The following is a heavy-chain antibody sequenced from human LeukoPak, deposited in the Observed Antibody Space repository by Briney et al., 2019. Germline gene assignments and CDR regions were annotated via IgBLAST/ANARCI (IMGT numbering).Heavy chain of an antibody. Sequence: SETLSLTCAVYGGSFSGYYWSWIRQPPGKGLEWIGEINHSGSTNYNPSLKSRVTISVDTSKNQFSLKLSSVTAADTAVYYCATLEDSSWRDYWGQGTLVTVSS. CDR3: ATLEDSSWRDY. J-gene: IGHJ4*02. V-gene: IGHV4-34*01. CDR1: GGSFSGYY. D-gene: IGHD6-13*01. CDR2: INHSGST.